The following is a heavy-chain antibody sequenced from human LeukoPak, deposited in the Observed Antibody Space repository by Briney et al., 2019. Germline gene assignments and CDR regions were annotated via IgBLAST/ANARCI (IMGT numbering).Heavy chain of an antibody. V-gene: IGHV4-61*02. D-gene: IGHD3/OR15-3a*01. J-gene: IGHJ4*02. CDR3: ARVGRRDWDFDY. CDR2: IYNNGNT. Sequence: SSETLSLTCTVSGGSISSGSYYWSWIRQPAGKGLEWIGRIYNNGNTNYNPSLKSRLTISVDTSKNRFSLKLTSVTAADTAVYYCARVGRRDWDFDYWGQGTLVTVFS. CDR1: GGSISSGSYY.